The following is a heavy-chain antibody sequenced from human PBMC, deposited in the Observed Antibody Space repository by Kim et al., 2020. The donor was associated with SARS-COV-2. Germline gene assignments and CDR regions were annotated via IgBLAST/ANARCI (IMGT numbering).Heavy chain of an antibody. Sequence: GGSLRLSCAASGFTFSSYEMNWVRQAPGKGLEWISYISGSSTSIYYADSVKGRFTVSRDNSKNSLYLQMNRLRAEDTAVYYCAREREARNYYIDYWGQGTLVTDAS. CDR3: AREREARNYYIDY. CDR2: ISGSSTSI. CDR1: GFTFSSYE. V-gene: IGHV3-48*03. D-gene: IGHD1-26*01. J-gene: IGHJ4*02.